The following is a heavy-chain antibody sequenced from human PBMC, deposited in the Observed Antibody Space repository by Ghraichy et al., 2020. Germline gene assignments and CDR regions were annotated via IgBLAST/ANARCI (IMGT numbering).Heavy chain of an antibody. CDR3: ARARIAVAGTMFQH. V-gene: IGHV4-38-2*02. CDR2: IYHSGST. D-gene: IGHD6-19*01. J-gene: IGHJ1*01. Sequence: SQTLSLTCTVSGYSISSGYYWGWIRQPPGKGLEWIGSIYHSGSTYYNPSLKSRVTISVDTSKNQFSLKLSSVTAADTAVYYCARARIAVAGTMFQHWGQGTLVTVSS. CDR1: GYSISSGYY.